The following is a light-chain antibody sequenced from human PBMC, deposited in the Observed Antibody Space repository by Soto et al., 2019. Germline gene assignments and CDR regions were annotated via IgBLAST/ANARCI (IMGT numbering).Light chain of an antibody. Sequence: EIVLTQSPGTLSLSPGERATLSCRASQSVSSSYLAWYQQKPGQTPRLLIYGASSRPTGIPDRFSGSGSGTDFPLTISSLQPEDVAVYYCQQYGRTFGQGTKVEIK. CDR2: GAS. CDR3: QQYGRT. CDR1: QSVSSSY. J-gene: IGKJ1*01. V-gene: IGKV3-20*01.